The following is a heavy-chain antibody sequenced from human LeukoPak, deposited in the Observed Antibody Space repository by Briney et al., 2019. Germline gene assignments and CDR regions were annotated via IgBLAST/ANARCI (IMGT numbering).Heavy chain of an antibody. Sequence: GAPVKPSCKTSGSPFTGYYMPWVRQAPGQGLEWMVWINPNSGGTNYAQKFQDRVTMTGDTSISTAYMELSRLTSDDTAVYYCARAPMIVVVFPPRLDYWGQGTLVTVSS. CDR3: ARAPMIVVVFPPRLDY. CDR2: INPNSGGT. CDR1: GSPFTGYY. D-gene: IGHD3-22*01. V-gene: IGHV1-2*02. J-gene: IGHJ4*02.